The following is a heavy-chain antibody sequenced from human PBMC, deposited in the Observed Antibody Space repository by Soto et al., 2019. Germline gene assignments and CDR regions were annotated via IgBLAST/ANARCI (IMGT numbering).Heavy chain of an antibody. D-gene: IGHD2-15*01. CDR2: IYYSGST. CDR1: GGSISSGGYY. J-gene: IGHJ5*02. CDR3: AREQKLFCSGGIGYSGFDP. Sequence: QVQLQESGPGLVKPSQTMSLTCTVSGGSISSGGYYWSWIRQHPGKGLEWIGYIYYSGSTYYNPSLTSRVTISVDTSKNQFFLKLISVIAADTDVYYCAREQKLFCSGGIGYSGFDPWGQGTVVTVSS. V-gene: IGHV4-31*03.